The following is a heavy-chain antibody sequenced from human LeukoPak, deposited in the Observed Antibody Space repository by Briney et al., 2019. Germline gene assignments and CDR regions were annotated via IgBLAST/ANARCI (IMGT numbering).Heavy chain of an antibody. J-gene: IGHJ4*02. CDR2: INPNSGGT. D-gene: IGHD5-24*01. V-gene: IGHV1-2*02. CDR3: ARVLRDGYNLDFDY. CDR1: GYTFTGYY. Sequence: ASVKVSCKASGYTFTGYYMHWVRQAPGQGLEWMGWINPNSGGTNYAQKFQGRVTMTRDTSISTAYMELSRLRSDDTAVYCCARVLRDGYNLDFDYWGQGTLVTVSS.